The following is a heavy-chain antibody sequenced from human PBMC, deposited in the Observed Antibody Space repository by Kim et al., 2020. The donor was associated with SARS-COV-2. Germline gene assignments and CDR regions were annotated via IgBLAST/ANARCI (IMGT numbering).Heavy chain of an antibody. CDR1: GGSISSSSYY. D-gene: IGHD2-2*01. CDR3: ARDPDIVVVPAALGGFDP. CDR2: IYYSGST. V-gene: IGHV4-39*07. Sequence: SETLSLTCTVSGGSISSSSYYWGWIRQPPGKGLEWIGSIYYSGSTYYNPSLKSRVTISVDTSKNQFSLKLSSVTAADTAVYYCARDPDIVVVPAALGGFDPWGQGTLVTVSS. J-gene: IGHJ5*02.